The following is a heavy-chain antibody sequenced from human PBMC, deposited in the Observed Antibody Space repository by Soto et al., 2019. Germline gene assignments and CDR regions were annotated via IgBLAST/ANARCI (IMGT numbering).Heavy chain of an antibody. CDR2: IIPIFGTA. CDR1: GGTFSSYA. J-gene: IGHJ6*02. CDR3: ARYYYYDSSGYYAEADYYYGMDV. Sequence: QVQLVQSGAEVKKPGSSVKVSCKASGGTFSSYAISWVRQAPGQGIEWMGGIIPIFGTANYAQKFQGRVTITADESTSTAYMELSSLRSEDTAVYYCARYYYYDSSGYYAEADYYYGMDVWGQGTTVTVSS. V-gene: IGHV1-69*01. D-gene: IGHD3-22*01.